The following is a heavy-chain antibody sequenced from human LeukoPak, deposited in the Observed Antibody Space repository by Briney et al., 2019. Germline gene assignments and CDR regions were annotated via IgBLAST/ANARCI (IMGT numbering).Heavy chain of an antibody. CDR1: GYTFTTYW. CDR2: IYPGDSDP. V-gene: IGHV5-51*01. CDR3: ARLGYSLVWFDP. Sequence: GESLKISCKGSGYTFTTYWIGWVRQMPGKGLEWMGIIYPGDSDPRYSPSFQGQVTISADKSISTAYLQWSSLKASDSAMYYCARLGYSLVWFDPWGQGTLVTVSS. D-gene: IGHD5-18*01. J-gene: IGHJ5*02.